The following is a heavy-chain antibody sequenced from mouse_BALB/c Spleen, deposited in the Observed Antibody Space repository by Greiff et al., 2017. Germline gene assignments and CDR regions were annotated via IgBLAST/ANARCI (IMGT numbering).Heavy chain of an antibody. CDR3: ARDDYGWGFAMDY. CDR2: IHYSGST. J-gene: IGHJ4*01. D-gene: IGHD2-4*01. CDR1: GYSITSGYS. Sequence: EVQLQQSGPDLVKPFQSLSLTCTVTGYSITSGYSWHWIRQFTGNKLEWMGYIHYSGSTNYNPSLKSRISITRDTSKNQFFLQLNSVTTEDTATYYCARDDYGWGFAMDYWGQGTSVTVSS. V-gene: IGHV3-1*02.